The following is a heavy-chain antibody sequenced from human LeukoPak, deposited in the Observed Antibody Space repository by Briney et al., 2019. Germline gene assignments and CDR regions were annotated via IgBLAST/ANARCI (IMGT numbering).Heavy chain of an antibody. V-gene: IGHV1-2*06. J-gene: IGHJ4*02. Sequence: ASVKVSCKASGYTFTGYYMHWVRQAPRQGLEWMGRINPNSGGTNYAQKFQGRVTMTRDTSISTAYMELSRLRSDDTAVYYCARAKRSLLWFGALDFDYWGQGTLVTVSS. D-gene: IGHD3-10*01. CDR3: ARAKRSLLWFGALDFDY. CDR2: INPNSGGT. CDR1: GYTFTGYY.